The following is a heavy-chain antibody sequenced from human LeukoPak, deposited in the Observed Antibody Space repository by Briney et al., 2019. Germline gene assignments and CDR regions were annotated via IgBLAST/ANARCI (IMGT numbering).Heavy chain of an antibody. CDR3: AKDVSGSWYYFDY. CDR1: GLTFSSYA. D-gene: IGHD1-26*01. J-gene: IGHJ4*02. Sequence: GGSLRLSCIASGLTFSSYAMHWVRQAPGKGLEWVAVVSYDATNEYYADSVKGRFTISRDNSKNTLYLQMNSLRAEDTAVYYCAKDVSGSWYYFDYWGQGTLVTVSS. V-gene: IGHV3-30*04. CDR2: VSYDATNE.